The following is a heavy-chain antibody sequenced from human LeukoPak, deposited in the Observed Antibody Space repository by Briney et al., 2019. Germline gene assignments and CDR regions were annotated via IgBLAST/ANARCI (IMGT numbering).Heavy chain of an antibody. CDR3: AIVDSSGSRDAFDI. V-gene: IGHV4-61*01. CDR2: IYYSGST. CDR1: GGSFSSGSYY. Sequence: SETLSLTCTVSGGSFSSGSYYWRWIRQPPGKGLEWIGYIYYSGSTNYNPSLKSRVTISVDTSKNQFSLKLSSGTAADTAVYYCAIVDSSGSRDAFDIWGQGTMVTVSS. J-gene: IGHJ3*02. D-gene: IGHD6-19*01.